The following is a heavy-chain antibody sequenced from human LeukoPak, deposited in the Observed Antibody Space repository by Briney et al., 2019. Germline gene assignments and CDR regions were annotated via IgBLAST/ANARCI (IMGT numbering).Heavy chain of an antibody. Sequence: GGSLRLSCAASGFTFSSYWMSWVRQAPGKGLEWVANIKQDGSEKYYADAVKGRFTISRDNDKNSLYLQMNSLRAEDTAVFYCVRGGSYFPTWGQGTLVTVSS. D-gene: IGHD1-26*01. CDR3: VRGGSYFPT. CDR1: GFTFSSYW. J-gene: IGHJ4*02. V-gene: IGHV3-7*01. CDR2: IKQDGSEK.